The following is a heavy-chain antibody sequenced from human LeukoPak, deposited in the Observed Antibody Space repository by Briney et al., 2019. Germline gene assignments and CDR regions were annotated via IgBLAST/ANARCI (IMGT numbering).Heavy chain of an antibody. CDR1: GDTFSNYW. J-gene: IGHJ5*02. Sequence: GESLKISCRGSGDTFSNYWIAWVRHMPGKGLEWIGIIYPADSHTRYSPSFQGQVTISADRSINTAYLQWSSLRASDTATYYCARLYTRLPRSIWGRFDPWGQGTLVTVSS. D-gene: IGHD3-16*01. CDR3: ARLYTRLPRSIWGRFDP. V-gene: IGHV5-51*01. CDR2: IYPADSHT.